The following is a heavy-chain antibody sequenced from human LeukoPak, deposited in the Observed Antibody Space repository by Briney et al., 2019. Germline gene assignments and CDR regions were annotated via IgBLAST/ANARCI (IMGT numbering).Heavy chain of an antibody. J-gene: IGHJ3*02. Sequence: SETLSLTCTVSGGSISSYYWSWIRQPPGKGLEWIGYIYYSGSTNYSPTLKSRVTISVDTSKNQFSLKLSSVTAADTAVYYCARGVIVGAKGGLSKGFHAFDIWGQGTMVTVSS. CDR2: IYYSGST. CDR3: ARGVIVGAKGGLSKGFHAFDI. D-gene: IGHD1-26*01. CDR1: GGSISSYY. V-gene: IGHV4-59*01.